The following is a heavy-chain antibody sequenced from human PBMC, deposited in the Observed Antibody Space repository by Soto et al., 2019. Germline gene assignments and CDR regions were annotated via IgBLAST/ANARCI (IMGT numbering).Heavy chain of an antibody. CDR3: ARRNGDYPRIYYFDY. CDR2: VTSSGPT. CDR1: GDSINSDN. D-gene: IGHD4-17*01. V-gene: IGHV4-59*01. Sequence: SETLSLTCSVSGDSINSDNWSWIRQSPGKGLEWIGHVTSSGPTYISPSLKGRVTISVDTSKNQFFLSLSSVTAADTAIYYCARRNGDYPRIYYFDYWGQGTLVTVSS. J-gene: IGHJ4*02.